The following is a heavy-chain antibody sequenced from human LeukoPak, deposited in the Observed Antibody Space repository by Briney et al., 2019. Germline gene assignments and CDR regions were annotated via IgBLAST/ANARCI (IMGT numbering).Heavy chain of an antibody. Sequence: ASLKVSRKASGYTFTTYDINWVRQATGEGLGWMAWMNPNSGNTGYAKKFQGRVTMTRNTSISTAYMELSSLRSEDTAVYYCARVAGNCGGDCYRLVYWGQGTLVTVAS. V-gene: IGHV1-8*01. CDR2: MNPNSGNT. CDR1: GYTFTTYD. CDR3: ARVAGNCGGDCYRLVY. J-gene: IGHJ4*02. D-gene: IGHD2-21*01.